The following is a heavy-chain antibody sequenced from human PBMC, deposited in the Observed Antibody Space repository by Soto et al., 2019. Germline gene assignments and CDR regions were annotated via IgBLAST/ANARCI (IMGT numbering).Heavy chain of an antibody. D-gene: IGHD3-3*01. J-gene: IGHJ6*03. Sequence: EVQLVESGGGLVQPGGSLRLSCAASGFTFSSYAMHWVRQAPGKGLEYVSAISSNGGSTSYANSVKGRFTISRDNSKHTLDLQMGVLRDEDMAVYYCARVGDCWSGYGIWDYYYYYMDVWVKGTTVTVSS. V-gene: IGHV3-64*01. CDR1: GFTFSSYA. CDR2: ISSNGGST. CDR3: ARVGDCWSGYGIWDYYYYYMDV.